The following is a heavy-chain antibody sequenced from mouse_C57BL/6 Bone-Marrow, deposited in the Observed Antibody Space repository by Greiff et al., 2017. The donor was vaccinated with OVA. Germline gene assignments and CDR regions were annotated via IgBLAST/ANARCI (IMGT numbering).Heavy chain of an antibody. CDR1: GFTFSSYT. CDR2: ISGGGGNT. V-gene: IGHV5-9*01. Sequence: EVMLVESGGGLVKPGGSLKLSCAASGFTFSSYTMSWVRQTPETRLEWVATISGGGGNTYYPDSVKGRFTISRDNAKNTLYLQMSSLRSEDTALYYCARRTTVPMDYWGQGTSVTVSS. J-gene: IGHJ4*01. CDR3: ARRTTVPMDY. D-gene: IGHD1-1*01.